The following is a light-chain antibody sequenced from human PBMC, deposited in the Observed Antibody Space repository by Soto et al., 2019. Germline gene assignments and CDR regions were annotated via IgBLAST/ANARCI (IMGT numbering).Light chain of an antibody. CDR1: SSNIGSNY. V-gene: IGLV1-47*01. J-gene: IGLJ1*01. Sequence: QSVLTQPPSASGTPGQRVTISCSGSSSNIGSNYVYWYQQLPGTAPKLLIYRNNQRPSGVPDRFSGSKSGTSASLAISGLRSEEEADYYCAAWDDSLSGLVFGTGTKLTVL. CDR3: AAWDDSLSGLV. CDR2: RNN.